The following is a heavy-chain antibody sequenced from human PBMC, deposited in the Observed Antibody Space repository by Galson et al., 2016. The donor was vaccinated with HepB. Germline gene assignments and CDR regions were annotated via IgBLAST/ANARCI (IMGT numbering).Heavy chain of an antibody. D-gene: IGHD3/OR15-3a*01. CDR2: ISWQSGNR. V-gene: IGHV3-9*01. Sequence: SLRLSCAASGFTFSNAWMSWVRQAPGKGLEWVSGISWQSGNRGSADSVKGRFTISRDNAKHSLYLQMNSLRPEDTAFYYCAKDLRVDWGRTKTGDWYFDLWGRGTLVTVSS. CDR3: AKDLRVDWGRTKTGDWYFDL. CDR1: GFTFSNAW. J-gene: IGHJ2*01.